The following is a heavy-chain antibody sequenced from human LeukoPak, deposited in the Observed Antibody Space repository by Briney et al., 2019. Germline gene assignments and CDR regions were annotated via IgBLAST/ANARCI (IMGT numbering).Heavy chain of an antibody. V-gene: IGHV4-59*12. CDR2: IYYSGST. CDR1: GGSISSYY. D-gene: IGHD3-10*01. J-gene: IGHJ3*02. Sequence: PSETLSLTCTVSGGSISSYYWSWIRQPPGKGLEWIGYIYYSGSTNYNPSLKSRVTISVDTSKNQFSLKLSSVTAADTAVYYCARDQAIYYGSGSYYPTSDAFDIWGQGTMVTVSS. CDR3: ARDQAIYYGSGSYYPTSDAFDI.